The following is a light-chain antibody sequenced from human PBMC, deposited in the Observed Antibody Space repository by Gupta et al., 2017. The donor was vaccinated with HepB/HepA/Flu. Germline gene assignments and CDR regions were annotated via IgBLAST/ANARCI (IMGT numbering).Light chain of an antibody. V-gene: IGKV3-20*01. CDR2: DTS. CDR3: QQVGSSDI. CDR1: QSVTSPS. Sequence: EIVVTQSPHTLSLSPGERATLSCRASQSVTSPSLAWYQQKPGQAPRLLIYDTSHRADGSPDRFSGGGSGTDFTLTSTRREPEDFAVYYWQQVGSSDIFGQGTKMEIK. J-gene: IGKJ2*01.